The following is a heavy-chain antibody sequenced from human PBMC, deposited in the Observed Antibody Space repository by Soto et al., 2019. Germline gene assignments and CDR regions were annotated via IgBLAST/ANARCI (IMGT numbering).Heavy chain of an antibody. J-gene: IGHJ6*02. D-gene: IGHD1-26*01. CDR3: ARHPSGSYLTYYYYGMDV. V-gene: IGHV5-10-1*01. Sequence: GESLKISCKGSGYSFTSYWISWVRQMPGKGLEWMGRIDPSDSYTNYSPSFQGHVTISADKSISTAYLQWSSLKASDTAMYYWARHPSGSYLTYYYYGMDVWGQGTTVTVSS. CDR1: GYSFTSYW. CDR2: IDPSDSYT.